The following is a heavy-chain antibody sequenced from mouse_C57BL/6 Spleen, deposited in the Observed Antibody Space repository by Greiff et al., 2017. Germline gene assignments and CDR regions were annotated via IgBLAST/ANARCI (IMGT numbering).Heavy chain of an antibody. V-gene: IGHV1-50*01. CDR2: IDPSDSYT. D-gene: IGHD6-1*01. CDR3: ARYPSGAYYAMDY. CDR1: GYTFTSYW. J-gene: IGHJ4*01. Sequence: QVHVKQPGAELVKPGASVKLSCKASGYTFTSYWMQWVKQRPGQGLEWIGEIDPSDSYTNYNQKFKGKATLTVDTSSRTAYMQLSSLPSEDSAVYYCARYPSGAYYAMDYWGQGTSVTVSS.